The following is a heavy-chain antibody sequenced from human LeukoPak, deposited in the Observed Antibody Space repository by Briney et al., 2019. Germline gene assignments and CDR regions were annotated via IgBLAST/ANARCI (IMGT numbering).Heavy chain of an antibody. CDR1: GGSFSGYY. J-gene: IGHJ4*02. CDR2: IDSSGIT. D-gene: IGHD6-19*01. CDR3: ATVASGWYPDY. Sequence: SETLSLTCAVYGGSFSGYYWSWIRQPPGKGLEWIGYIDSSGITNYNSSLNSRVTISLDTSQNQFSLKLNSVTAADTAVYYCATVASGWYPDYWGQGALVTVAS. V-gene: IGHV4-59*01.